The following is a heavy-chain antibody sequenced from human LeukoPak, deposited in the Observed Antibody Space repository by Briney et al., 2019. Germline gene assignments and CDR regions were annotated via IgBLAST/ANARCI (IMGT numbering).Heavy chain of an antibody. CDR3: ARDGDAIVVGPSSSHRHSKGLDV. V-gene: IGHV1-69*06. Sequence: ASVKVSCKISGGTLRDSAITWVRQAPGQGLEWMGGIIPTFGRANYAQRFQGRVIITADMSTNIVYLELNGLRSEDTAVYYCARDGDAIVVGPSSSHRHSKGLDVWGKGTTVTVSS. CDR2: IIPTFGRA. J-gene: IGHJ6*04. CDR1: GGTLRDSA. D-gene: IGHD2-2*01.